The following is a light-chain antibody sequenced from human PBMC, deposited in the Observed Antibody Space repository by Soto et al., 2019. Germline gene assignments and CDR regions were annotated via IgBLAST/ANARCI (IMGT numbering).Light chain of an antibody. CDR2: EVN. J-gene: IGLJ3*02. CDR3: CAYAGSGAVV. Sequence: QSALTQPASLSGSPGQSITISCTGTSSDIGAYDYVSWFQQHPGKAPKLMISEVNNRPSGVSNRFSGSKSGNTAYLTISGLQVEDEADYYCCAYAGSGAVVFGGGTKLTVL. V-gene: IGLV2-14*01. CDR1: SSDIGAYDY.